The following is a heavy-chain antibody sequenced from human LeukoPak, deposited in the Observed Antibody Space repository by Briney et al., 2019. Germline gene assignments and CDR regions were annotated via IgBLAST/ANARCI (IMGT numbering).Heavy chain of an antibody. CDR1: GLTFSSYS. J-gene: IGHJ4*02. CDR2: ISSSSSYI. D-gene: IGHD6-19*01. Sequence: PGGALRLSGAASGLTFSSYSMNWVGQAPGKGLEWVSSISSSSSYIYYADSVKGRFTISRDNAKNSLYLQMNSLRAEDTAVYYCARDRIAVGGTGDYWAQGTLVTVSS. V-gene: IGHV3-21*01. CDR3: ARDRIAVGGTGDY.